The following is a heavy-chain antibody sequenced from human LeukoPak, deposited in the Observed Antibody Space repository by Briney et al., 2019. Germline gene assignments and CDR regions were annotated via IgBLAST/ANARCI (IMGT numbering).Heavy chain of an antibody. D-gene: IGHD2-15*01. Sequence: PSETLSLTCTVSGGSISSYYWSWIRQPPGKGLEWIGYIYYSGSTNYNPSLKSRVTISVDTSKNQFSLKLSSVTAADTAVYYCARAILLNYYYGMDVWGQGTTVTVSS. CDR3: ARAILLNYYYGMDV. V-gene: IGHV4-59*01. J-gene: IGHJ6*02. CDR2: IYYSGST. CDR1: GGSISSYY.